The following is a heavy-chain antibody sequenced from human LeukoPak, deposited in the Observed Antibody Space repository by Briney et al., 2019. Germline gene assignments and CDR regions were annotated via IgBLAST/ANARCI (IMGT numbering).Heavy chain of an antibody. D-gene: IGHD5-18*01. V-gene: IGHV3-74*01. CDR2: INSDGSST. J-gene: IGHJ6*02. CDR3: ARGGYSEPYYYYGMDV. Sequence: PGGSLRLSCAASGFTFSSYWMHWVRQAPGKGLVWVSRINSDGSSTSYADSVKGRFTISRDNAKNTLYLQMNSLRAEDTAVYYCARGGYSEPYYYYGMDVWGQGTTVTVSS. CDR1: GFTFSSYW.